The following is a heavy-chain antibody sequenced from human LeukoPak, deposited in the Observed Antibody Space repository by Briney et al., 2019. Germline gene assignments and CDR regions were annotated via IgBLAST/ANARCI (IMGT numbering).Heavy chain of an antibody. Sequence: SETLSLTCAAYGGSFSGYYWSWIRQPPGKGLEWIGEINHSGSTNYNPSLKSRVTISVDTSKNQFSLKLSSVTAADTAVYYCATGSYYYFDYWGQGPLVTVSS. CDR3: ATGSYYYFDY. CDR2: INHSGST. CDR1: GGSFSGYY. D-gene: IGHD3-10*01. V-gene: IGHV4-34*01. J-gene: IGHJ4*02.